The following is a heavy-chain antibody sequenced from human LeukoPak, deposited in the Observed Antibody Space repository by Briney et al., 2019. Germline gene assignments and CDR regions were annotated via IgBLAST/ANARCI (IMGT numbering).Heavy chain of an antibody. CDR3: ARVFYDSSGYYYDY. V-gene: IGHV3-64*01. CDR2: ISSAGGST. D-gene: IGHD3-22*01. CDR1: GFTFSSYA. J-gene: IGHJ4*02. Sequence: QSGGSLRLSSAASGFTFSSYAMHWVRQAPGKGLEYVSAISSAGGSTYYANSVKGRFTISRDNSKSTLFLQMDSLRAEDMAVYYCARVFYDSSGYYYDYWGQGTLVTVSS.